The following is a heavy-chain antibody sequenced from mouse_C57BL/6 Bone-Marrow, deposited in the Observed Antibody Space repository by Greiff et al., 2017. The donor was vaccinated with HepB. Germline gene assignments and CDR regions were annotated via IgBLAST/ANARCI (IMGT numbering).Heavy chain of an antibody. CDR3: ARSSDSSGYVAAY. CDR2: INPSSGYT. D-gene: IGHD3-2*02. J-gene: IGHJ3*01. CDR1: GYTFTSYW. V-gene: IGHV1-7*01. Sequence: VQLQQSGAELAKPGASVKLSCKASGYTFTSYWMHWVKQRPGQGLEWIGYINPSSGYTKYNQKFKDKATLTADKSSSTAYMQLSSLTYEDSAVYYCARSSDSSGYVAAYWGQGTLVTVSA.